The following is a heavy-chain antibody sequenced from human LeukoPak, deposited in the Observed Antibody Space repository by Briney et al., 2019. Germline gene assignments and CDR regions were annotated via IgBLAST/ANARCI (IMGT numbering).Heavy chain of an antibody. J-gene: IGHJ4*02. CDR1: GFTFNDYY. D-gene: IGHD3-22*01. CDR2: ISRSGTPI. Sequence: GGSLRLSCAASGFTFNDYYMNWIRQAPGKGLEWVSYISRSGTPIYYADSLKGWFTISRDNARNSLHLQINSQRAEDTAVYYCAREWAGGDSSAYPPFDYWGQGTLVTVSS. CDR3: AREWAGGDSSAYPPFDY. V-gene: IGHV3-11*04.